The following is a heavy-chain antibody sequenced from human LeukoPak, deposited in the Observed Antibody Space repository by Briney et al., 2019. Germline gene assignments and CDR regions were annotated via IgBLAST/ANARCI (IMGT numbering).Heavy chain of an antibody. CDR3: ASGYDSSGYYGG. J-gene: IGHJ4*02. D-gene: IGHD3-22*01. CDR1: GYSFSSYG. Sequence: ASVKVSCKASGYSFSSYGISWVRQAPGQGLEWMGWISAYNGNTNYVQKLQGRVTMTTDTSTSTAYMELRSLRSDDTAVYYCASGYDSSGYYGGWGQRTLVTVSS. V-gene: IGHV1-18*01. CDR2: ISAYNGNT.